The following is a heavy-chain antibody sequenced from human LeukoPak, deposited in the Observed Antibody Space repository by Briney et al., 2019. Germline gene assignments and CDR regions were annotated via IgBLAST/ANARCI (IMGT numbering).Heavy chain of an antibody. D-gene: IGHD3-22*01. CDR1: GFTFSSYG. CDR2: ISGSGGST. V-gene: IGHV3-23*01. Sequence: GGSLRLSCAASGFTFSSYGMSWVRQAPGKGLEWVSAISGSGGSTYYADSVKGRFTISRDSSKNTRYLQMNSLRAEDTAVYYCAKVLSYYYDSVFRYWGQGTLVTVSS. J-gene: IGHJ4*02. CDR3: AKVLSYYYDSVFRY.